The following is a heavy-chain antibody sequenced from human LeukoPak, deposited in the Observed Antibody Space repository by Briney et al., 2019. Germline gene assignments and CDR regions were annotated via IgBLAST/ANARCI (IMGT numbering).Heavy chain of an antibody. CDR1: GYTFTSSG. CDR2: ISARNGDT. CDR3: ARLGYGSNHFDY. D-gene: IGHD3-22*01. Sequence: ASVKVSCKAYGYTFTSSGITWVRQAPGQGLEWMGWISARNGDTKYAQMVQDRINMTTDTSATTAYMELRSLRSDDTAVYFCARLGYGSNHFDYWGQGTLVTVSS. J-gene: IGHJ4*02. V-gene: IGHV1-18*01.